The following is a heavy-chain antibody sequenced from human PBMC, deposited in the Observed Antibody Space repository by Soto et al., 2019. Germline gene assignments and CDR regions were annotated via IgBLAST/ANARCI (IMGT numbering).Heavy chain of an antibody. D-gene: IGHD1-26*01. CDR3: ARDRPGTGSFGF. V-gene: IGHV3-21*02. J-gene: IGHJ4*02. CDR2: ISSSSAYI. CDR1: GFTFGSYS. Sequence: EVQLVESGGGLVKPGGSLRLSCVVSGFTFGSYSMNWVRQAPGKGLEWVSSISSSSAYIYYADSVKGRFTISRDTAKNLLFLQMNSLRVEDTAVYYCARDRPGTGSFGFWGQGTLVTVSS.